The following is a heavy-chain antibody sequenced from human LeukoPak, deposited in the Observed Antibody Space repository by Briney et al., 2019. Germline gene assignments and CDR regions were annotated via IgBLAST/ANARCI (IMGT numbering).Heavy chain of an antibody. CDR2: ISGSGGST. D-gene: IGHD3-10*02. J-gene: IGHJ4*02. CDR3: AKVDVERQYYFDY. CDR1: GFTFSSYA. Sequence: GGSLTLSCAASGFTFSSYARSWVRQAPGKGLEWVSAISGSGGSTYYADSVKGRFTISRDNSKNTLYLQMNSLRAEDTAVYYCAKVDVERQYYFDYWGQGTLVTVSS. V-gene: IGHV3-23*01.